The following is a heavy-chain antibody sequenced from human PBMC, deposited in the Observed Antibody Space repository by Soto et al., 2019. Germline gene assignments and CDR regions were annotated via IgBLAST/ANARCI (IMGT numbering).Heavy chain of an antibody. D-gene: IGHD1-26*01. CDR2: INAGNGNT. CDR3: ASSVSDWGLDY. Sequence: QVPLVQSGAEEKKPGASVKVSCKASGYTFTSYAMHWVRQAPGQRLEWMGWINAGNGNTKYSQKFKGRVTITRDTSASTAYMVLSSLRSEDTAVYYCASSVSDWGLDYWGQGTLVTVSS. J-gene: IGHJ4*02. V-gene: IGHV1-3*05. CDR1: GYTFTSYA.